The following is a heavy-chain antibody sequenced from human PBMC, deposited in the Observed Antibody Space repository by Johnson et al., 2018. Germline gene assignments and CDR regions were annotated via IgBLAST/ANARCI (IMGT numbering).Heavy chain of an antibody. V-gene: IGHV3-30*18. J-gene: IGHJ6*03. D-gene: IGHD6-6*01. Sequence: QVQLVESGGGVVQPGRSLRLSCAASGFTFSSYGMHWVRQAPGKGLEWVAVISYDGSNKYYADSVKGRFTISRDNFKNTLDVQMNSLRDEDTAVYYCAKDPSRSYYYYYYYRDVWGQGTTVTVSS. CDR2: ISYDGSNK. CDR1: GFTFSSYG. CDR3: AKDPSRSYYYYYYYRDV.